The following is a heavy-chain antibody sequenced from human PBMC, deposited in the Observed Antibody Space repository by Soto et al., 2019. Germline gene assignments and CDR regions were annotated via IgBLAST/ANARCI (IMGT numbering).Heavy chain of an antibody. D-gene: IGHD2-15*01. CDR3: TRAPGSSSVVVVAATLG. Sequence: GGSLRLSCTASGFTFGDYAMSWFRQAPGKGLEWVGFIRSKAYGGTTEYAASVKGRFTISRDDSKSIAYLQMNSLKTEDTAVYYCTRAPGSSSVVVVAATLGGGQGALLAVSS. J-gene: IGHJ4*02. V-gene: IGHV3-49*03. CDR1: GFTFGDYA. CDR2: IRSKAYGGTT.